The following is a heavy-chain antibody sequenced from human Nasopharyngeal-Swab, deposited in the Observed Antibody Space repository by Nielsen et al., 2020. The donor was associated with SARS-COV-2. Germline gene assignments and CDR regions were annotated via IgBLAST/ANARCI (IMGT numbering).Heavy chain of an antibody. V-gene: IGHV3-30-3*01. CDR2: ISYDGSNK. D-gene: IGHD3-9*01. CDR3: ASCRVFRLADYFDY. CDR1: GFTFSSYA. J-gene: IGHJ4*02. Sequence: GESLKISCAAPGFTFSSYAMHWVRQAPGKGLEWVAVISYDGSNKYYADSVKGRFTISRDNSKNTLYLQMNSLRAEDTAVYYCASCRVFRLADYFDYWGQGTLVTVSS.